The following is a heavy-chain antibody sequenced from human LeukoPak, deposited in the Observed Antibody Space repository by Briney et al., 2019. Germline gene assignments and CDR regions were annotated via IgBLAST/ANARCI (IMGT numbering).Heavy chain of an antibody. CDR2: IYYSGST. J-gene: IGHJ4*02. CDR3: ARSISGWYTG. CDR1: GGSISSYY. Sequence: SETLSLTCTVSGGSISSYYWSWIRQPPGKGLEWIGYIYYSGSTNYNPSLKSRVTISVDTSKNQFSLKLSSVTAADTAVYYCARSISGWYTGWGQGTLDTVSS. D-gene: IGHD6-19*01. V-gene: IGHV4-59*01.